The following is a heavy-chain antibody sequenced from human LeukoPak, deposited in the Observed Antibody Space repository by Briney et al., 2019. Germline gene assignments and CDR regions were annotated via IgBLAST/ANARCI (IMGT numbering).Heavy chain of an antibody. Sequence: PGRSLRLSCAASGFTFSSYAMHWVRQAPGKGLEWVAVISYDGSNKYYADSVKGRFTIFRDNSKNTLYLQMNSLRAEDTAVYYCARGSYCSSTSCYDGYFDYWGQGTLVTVSS. CDR2: ISYDGSNK. V-gene: IGHV3-30*04. CDR3: ARGSYCSSTSCYDGYFDY. CDR1: GFTFSSYA. D-gene: IGHD2-2*01. J-gene: IGHJ4*02.